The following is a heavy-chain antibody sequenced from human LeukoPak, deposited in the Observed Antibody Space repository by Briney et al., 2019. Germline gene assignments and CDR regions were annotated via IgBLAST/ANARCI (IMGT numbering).Heavy chain of an antibody. CDR1: GGSISSYY. CDR3: ARVSPIPAAGSSYYFAIDV. D-gene: IGHD6-13*01. CDR2: IYSSGTT. J-gene: IGHJ6*02. V-gene: IGHV4-4*07. Sequence: PSETLSLTCTVSGGSISSYYWSWIRQPAAKGLEWIGRIYSSGTTTYNPSFKSRVTMSLDTSNNQLSLKLTSVTAADTAVYYCARVSPIPAAGSSYYFAIDVWGQGTTVTVSS.